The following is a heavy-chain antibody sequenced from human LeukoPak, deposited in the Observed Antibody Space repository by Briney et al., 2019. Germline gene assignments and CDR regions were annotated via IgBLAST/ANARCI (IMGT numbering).Heavy chain of an antibody. Sequence: SETLSLTCTVSGGSISSYCWSWIRQPPGKGLEWIGYIYYSGSTNYNPSLKSRVTISVDTSKNQFSLKLSSVTAADTAVYYCARGHCSSTSCPGHYYYYYMDVWGKGTTVTVSS. D-gene: IGHD2-2*01. J-gene: IGHJ6*03. CDR2: IYYSGST. CDR1: GGSISSYC. V-gene: IGHV4-59*01. CDR3: ARGHCSSTSCPGHYYYYYMDV.